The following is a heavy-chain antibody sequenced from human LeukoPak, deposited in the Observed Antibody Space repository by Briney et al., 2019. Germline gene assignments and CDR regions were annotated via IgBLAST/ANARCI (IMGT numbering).Heavy chain of an antibody. CDR2: INWNGGST. CDR1: GFTFDDYG. J-gene: IGHJ6*03. CDR3: ARDRDSGWYYYYYMDV. V-gene: IGHV3-20*04. Sequence: GSPRLSCAASGFTFDDYGMSWVRQAPGKGLEWVSGINWNGGSTGYADSVKGRFTISRDNAKNSLYLQMNSLRAEDTALYYCARDRDSGWYYYYYMDVWGKGTTVTVSS. D-gene: IGHD6-19*01.